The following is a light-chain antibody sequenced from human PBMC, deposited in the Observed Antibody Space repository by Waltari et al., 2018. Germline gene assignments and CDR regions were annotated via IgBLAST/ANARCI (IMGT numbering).Light chain of an antibody. CDR3: STWDSLSAPV. Sequence: QSALTQEASVSGTVGQKVTLSCTGNSNNVGSYAVGWYQQISHGAPKTVMFGNSLPSGIPYRFSGSKSGTTASLTISGLQPEDEADYYCSTWDSLSAPVFGGGTKLTVL. CDR1: SNNVGSYA. CDR2: GNS. V-gene: IGLV1-44*01. J-gene: IGLJ2*01.